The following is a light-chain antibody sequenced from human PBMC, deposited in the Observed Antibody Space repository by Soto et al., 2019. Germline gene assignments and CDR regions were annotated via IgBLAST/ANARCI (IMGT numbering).Light chain of an antibody. J-gene: IGKJ4*01. V-gene: IGKV1-5*01. Sequence: EIQMTQSPPSLSASIGDRVTITCRASQSVRSWLAWYQQKPGTAPKLLIFDASRLESGVPSRFSGSASGTEFTLTISSLQPDDFATYYCQQYDNYPLTFGGGTKVDI. CDR2: DAS. CDR3: QQYDNYPLT. CDR1: QSVRSW.